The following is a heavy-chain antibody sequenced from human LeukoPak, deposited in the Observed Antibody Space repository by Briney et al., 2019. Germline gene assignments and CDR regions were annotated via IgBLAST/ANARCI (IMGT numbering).Heavy chain of an antibody. CDR1: GFTFSSYA. V-gene: IGHV3-30-3*01. D-gene: IGHD1-26*01. CDR3: ARGLGIYYFDY. CDR2: ISYDGSNK. Sequence: GGSLRLSCAASGFTFSSYAMHWVRQAPGKGLEWVAVISYDGSNKYYADSVKGRFTISRDNSKNTLYLQMNSLSAEDTAVYYCARGLGIYYFDYWGQGTLVTVSS. J-gene: IGHJ4*02.